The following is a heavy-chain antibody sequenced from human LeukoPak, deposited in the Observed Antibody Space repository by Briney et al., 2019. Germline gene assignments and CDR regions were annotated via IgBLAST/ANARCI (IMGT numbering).Heavy chain of an antibody. CDR3: AREGPLDY. CDR2: INGDGTKT. Sequence: TGGSLRLSCAASGFTFSNYWMRWVRQAPGKGLVWVSRINGDGTKTNYADSVKGRFTVSRDNAKNTLFLQMNSVRAEDTAVYYCAREGPLDYWGQGTLVTVSS. J-gene: IGHJ4*02. CDR1: GFTFSNYW. V-gene: IGHV3-74*01.